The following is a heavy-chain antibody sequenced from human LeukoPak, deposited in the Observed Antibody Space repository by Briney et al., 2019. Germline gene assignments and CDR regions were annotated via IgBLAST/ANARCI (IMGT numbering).Heavy chain of an antibody. CDR2: ISAYNGNT. CDR1: GYTFTSYG. J-gene: IGHJ3*02. CDR3: ARGARYGSGSQLRAFDI. Sequence: GASVKVSCKASGYTFTSYGISWVRQAPGQGLEWMGWISAYNGNTNYAQKLQGRVTMTTDTSTSTAYMELRSLRSDDTAVYYCARGARYGSGSQLRAFDIWGQGTMVTVSS. D-gene: IGHD3-10*01. V-gene: IGHV1-18*01.